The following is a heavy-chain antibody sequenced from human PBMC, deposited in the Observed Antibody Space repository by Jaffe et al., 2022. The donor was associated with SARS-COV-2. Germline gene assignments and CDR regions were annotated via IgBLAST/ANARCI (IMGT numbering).Heavy chain of an antibody. CDR2: IVVGSGNT. J-gene: IGHJ6*02. Sequence: QMQLVQSGPEVKKPGTSVKVSCKASGFTFTSSAMQWVRQARGQRLEWIGWIVVGSGNTNYAQKFQERVTITRDMSTSTAYMELSSLRSEDTAVYYCAADTHYDYVWGSYRSDGMDVWGQGTTVTVSS. CDR1: GFTFTSSA. CDR3: AADTHYDYVWGSYRSDGMDV. D-gene: IGHD3-16*02. V-gene: IGHV1-58*02.